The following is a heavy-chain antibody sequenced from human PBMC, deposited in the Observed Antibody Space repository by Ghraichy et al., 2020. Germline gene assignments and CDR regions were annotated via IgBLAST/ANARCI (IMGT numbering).Heavy chain of an antibody. V-gene: IGHV4-34*01. D-gene: IGHD1-26*01. Sequence: SETLSLTCAVYGGSFSGYYWSWIRQPPGKGLEWIGEINHSGSTNYNPSLKSRVTISVDTSKNQFSLKLSSVTAADTAVYYCARGGSYYRYYYYGMDVWGQGTTVTVSS. J-gene: IGHJ6*02. CDR2: INHSGST. CDR3: ARGGSYYRYYYYGMDV. CDR1: GGSFSGYY.